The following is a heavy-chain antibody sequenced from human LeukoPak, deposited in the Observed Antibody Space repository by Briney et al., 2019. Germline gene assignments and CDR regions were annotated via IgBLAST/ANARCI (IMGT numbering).Heavy chain of an antibody. CDR2: IYYSGST. D-gene: IGHD3-22*01. V-gene: IGHV4-39*01. CDR1: GGSISSSSYY. Sequence: PSETLSLTCTVSGGSISSSSYYWGWIRQPPGKGLEWIGSIYYSGSTYYNPSLKSRVTISVDTSKNQFSLKLSSVTAADTAVYYCASRRHYYDSSGYSTLGYWGQGTLVTVSS. J-gene: IGHJ4*02. CDR3: ASRRHYYDSSGYSTLGY.